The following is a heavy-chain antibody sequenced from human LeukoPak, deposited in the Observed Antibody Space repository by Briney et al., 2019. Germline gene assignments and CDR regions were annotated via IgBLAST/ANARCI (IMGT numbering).Heavy chain of an antibody. CDR2: IYTSGST. CDR3: ARERPTIFGVVPVPLGGYMDG. V-gene: IGHV4-4*07. J-gene: IGHJ6*03. D-gene: IGHD3-3*01. CDR1: GGSISSYY. Sequence: PSETLSLTCTVSGGSISSYYWSWIRQPAGKGLEWIGRIYTSGSTNYNPSLKSRVTMSVDTSKNQFSLKLSSVTAADTAVYYCARERPTIFGVVPVPLGGYMDGWGKGTTVTVSS.